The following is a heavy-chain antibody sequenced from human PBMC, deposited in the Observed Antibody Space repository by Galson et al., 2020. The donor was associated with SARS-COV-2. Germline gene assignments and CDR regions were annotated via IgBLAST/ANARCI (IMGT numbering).Heavy chain of an antibody. J-gene: IGHJ4*02. D-gene: IGHD2-21*01. CDR2: IKPSGDIT. V-gene: IGHV1-46*04. CDR3: AREWGDINSSVFDY. CDR1: RYTFISFY. Sequence: GESLKISCKASRYTFISFYIHWVRQAPGQGLEWMGVIKPSGDITSYAQKLPGRVTVTRDMSTQTVYMELSSLTSEDTAVYYCAREWGDINSSVFDYWGQGSLVVVSS.